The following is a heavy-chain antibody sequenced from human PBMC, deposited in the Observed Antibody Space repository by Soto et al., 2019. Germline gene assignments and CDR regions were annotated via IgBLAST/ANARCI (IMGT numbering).Heavy chain of an antibody. CDR1: GGTLNKHA. Sequence: GASVKVSCKASGGTLNKHAITWVRRAPGLGLEWLGGIIPMFGIANYPQKFQGRVTITADDSTNTSHMELNSLTSDDTAVYYCARGGTSGWLKGAYDVWGQGTTVTVSS. CDR2: IIPMFGIA. CDR3: ARGGTSGWLKGAYDV. J-gene: IGHJ6*02. D-gene: IGHD6-19*01. V-gene: IGHV1-69*13.